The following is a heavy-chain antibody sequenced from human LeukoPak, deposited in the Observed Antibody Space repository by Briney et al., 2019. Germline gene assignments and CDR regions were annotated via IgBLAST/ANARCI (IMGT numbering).Heavy chain of an antibody. CDR1: GGTFSSYA. D-gene: IGHD5-18*01. CDR3: ARTYSYGSFNDY. CDR2: INTYNGNT. Sequence: ASVKVSCKASGGTFSSYAISWVRQAPGQGLEWMGWINTYNGNTNYAQKLQDRVTMTTDTSTSTAYMELRSLRFDDTAVYYCARTYSYGSFNDYWGQGTLVTVSS. V-gene: IGHV1-18*01. J-gene: IGHJ4*02.